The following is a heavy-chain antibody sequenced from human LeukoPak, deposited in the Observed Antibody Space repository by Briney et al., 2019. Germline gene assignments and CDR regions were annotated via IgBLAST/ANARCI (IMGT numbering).Heavy chain of an antibody. Sequence: SGGSLRLSCAASGLTFTNAWMTWVRQAPGKGLEWVDRITTKTDGGSGTAVYAAPVKGRFTISRDDSKNTLFLQMNNLETEDTAVYYCSTLERGRLEYWGQGTLVTVSS. CDR1: GLTFTNAW. J-gene: IGHJ4*02. D-gene: IGHD1-1*01. V-gene: IGHV3-15*01. CDR3: STLERGRLEY. CDR2: ITTKTDGGSGTA.